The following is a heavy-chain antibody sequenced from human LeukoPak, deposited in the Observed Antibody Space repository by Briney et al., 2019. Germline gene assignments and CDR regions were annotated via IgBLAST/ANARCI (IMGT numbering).Heavy chain of an antibody. CDR2: IYTNRST. CDR3: ARHQYGRGSGYETHYYYGMDV. V-gene: IGHV4-4*09. CDR1: GDSITNHY. J-gene: IGHJ6*02. D-gene: IGHD5-12*01. Sequence: SETLSLTCTVSGDSITNHYWSWIRQPPGKGLEWIGYIYTNRSTDYHPSLKSRVTISADPSRNQISLRLSSVTAADTAVYYCARHQYGRGSGYETHYYYGMDVWGQGTTVTVSS.